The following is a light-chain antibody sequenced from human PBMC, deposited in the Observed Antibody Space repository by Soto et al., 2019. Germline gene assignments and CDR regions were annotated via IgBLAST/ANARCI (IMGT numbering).Light chain of an antibody. CDR1: SSNIGSNT. CDR2: SNN. V-gene: IGLV1-44*01. J-gene: IGLJ3*02. CDR3: AAWDDSLNGWV. Sequence: QSVLTQPPSASGTAGQRVTIACSGSSSNIGSNTVNWYQQLPGTAPKLLIYSNNQRPSGVPDRFSGPKSGTSASLAISGLQSEDEADYYCAAWDDSLNGWVFGGGTKVTVL.